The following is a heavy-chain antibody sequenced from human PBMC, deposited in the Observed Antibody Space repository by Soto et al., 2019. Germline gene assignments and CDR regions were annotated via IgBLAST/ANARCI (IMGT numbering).Heavy chain of an antibody. V-gene: IGHV1-46*01. CDR1: GYTFTSYY. CDR3: ARVSRGGYYNAPYFDY. J-gene: IGHJ4*02. Sequence: ASVKVSCKASGYTFTSYYMHWVRQAPGQGLEWMGIINPSGGSTSYAQKFQGRVTMTRDTSTSTVYMELSSLRSEDTAVYYCARVSRGGYYNAPYFDYWGQGTLVTVSS. D-gene: IGHD3-3*01. CDR2: INPSGGST.